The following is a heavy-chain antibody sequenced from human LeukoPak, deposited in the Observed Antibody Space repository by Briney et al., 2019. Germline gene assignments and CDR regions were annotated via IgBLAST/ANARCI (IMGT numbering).Heavy chain of an antibody. J-gene: IGHJ4*02. Sequence: SETLSLTCAVYGGSFSGYYWSWIRQPPGKGLEWIGEINHSGSTYYNPSLKSRVTMSVDTSKNQFSLKLTSVTAADTAVYYCARANSYDSSGHYYEFGYWGQGTLVTVSS. V-gene: IGHV4-34*01. CDR2: INHSGST. CDR1: GGSFSGYY. D-gene: IGHD3-22*01. CDR3: ARANSYDSSGHYYEFGY.